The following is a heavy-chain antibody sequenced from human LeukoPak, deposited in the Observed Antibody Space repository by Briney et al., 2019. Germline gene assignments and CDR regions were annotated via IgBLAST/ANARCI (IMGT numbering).Heavy chain of an antibody. Sequence: PSETLSLTCTVSGGSIRDSAYYWGWIRQSRGKGFDWIASIYYSGITYFHPSVGSQSSKTINRSNNRFSLQLSSLPAADTAVYYCVRHGGTSSLISYSWFDHWGQGILVTVPS. D-gene: IGHD2/OR15-2a*01. CDR1: GGSIRDSAYY. CDR2: IYYSGIT. CDR3: VRHGGTSSLISYSWFDH. J-gene: IGHJ5*02. V-gene: IGHV4-39*01.